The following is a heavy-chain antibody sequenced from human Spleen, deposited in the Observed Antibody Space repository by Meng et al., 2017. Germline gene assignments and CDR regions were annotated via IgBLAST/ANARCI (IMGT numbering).Heavy chain of an antibody. Sequence: QLQEAGPGLVKPSQTRSLPCTVSGGSISSGGYYWSWIRQHPGKGLEWIGYIYYSGSTYYNPSLKSLVTISVDTSKNQFSLKLSSVTAADTAVYYCARVAGYSYGYGIADYWGQGTLVTVSS. CDR1: GGSISSGGYY. V-gene: IGHV4-31*01. D-gene: IGHD5-18*01. J-gene: IGHJ4*02. CDR2: IYYSGST. CDR3: ARVAGYSYGYGIADY.